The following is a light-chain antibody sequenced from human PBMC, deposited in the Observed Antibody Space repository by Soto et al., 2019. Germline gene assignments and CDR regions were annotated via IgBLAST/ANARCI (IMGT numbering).Light chain of an antibody. V-gene: IGKV1-5*01. CDR3: QQYNSYSQT. J-gene: IGKJ1*01. CDR1: QSITSW. CDR2: DAS. Sequence: DIQMTQSPSTLSASVGDRVTITCRTSQSITSWLAWYQQKPGKAPKPLIYDASSLESGVPSRFSGSGSGTEFTLTISSLQPDDVATDYGQQYNSYSQTFGQGTKVDI.